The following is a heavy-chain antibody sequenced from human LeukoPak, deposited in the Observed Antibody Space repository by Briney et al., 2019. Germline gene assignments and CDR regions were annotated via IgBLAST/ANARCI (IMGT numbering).Heavy chain of an antibody. CDR1: GGSITSFY. CDR2: FYNSGST. Sequence: SETLSLTCTVSGGSITSFYWSWVRQPPGKGLEWIGNFYNSGSTNYNPSLKSRITISVDTYKHQFSLKLRSVTAADTAVYYCARHGTYYYDSSGYYPGTFDYWGQGTLVTVSS. J-gene: IGHJ4*02. CDR3: ARHGTYYYDSSGYYPGTFDY. D-gene: IGHD3-22*01. V-gene: IGHV4-59*08.